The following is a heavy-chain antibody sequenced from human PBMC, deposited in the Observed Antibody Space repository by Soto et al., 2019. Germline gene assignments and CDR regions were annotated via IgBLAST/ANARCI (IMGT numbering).Heavy chain of an antibody. CDR3: ARDWARSRTKYYYGMDV. V-gene: IGHV6-1*01. CDR2: TYYRSTWSN. D-gene: IGHD3-16*01. Sequence: SQTLSLTCAISGDSVSSTSAAWNWIRQSPSRGLEWLGMTYYRSTWSNDYAVSVKSRITSNPDTSKNQFSLQLNSVTTEDTAVYYCARDWARSRTKYYYGMDVWGQGTTVTVSS. J-gene: IGHJ6*02. CDR1: GDSVSSTSAA.